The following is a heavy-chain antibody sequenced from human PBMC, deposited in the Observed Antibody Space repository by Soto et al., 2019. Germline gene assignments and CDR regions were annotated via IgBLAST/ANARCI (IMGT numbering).Heavy chain of an antibody. CDR3: ARGPNWIYERLDP. CDR1: GGSFSGYY. V-gene: IGHV4-34*01. D-gene: IGHD1-7*01. CDR2: INHSGST. J-gene: IGHJ5*02. Sequence: PSETLSLTCAVYGGSFSGYYWSWIRQPPGKGLEWIGEINHSGSTNYNPSLKSRVTISVDTSKNQFSLKLSSVTAADTAVYYCARGPNWIYERLDPWGQGTLVTVSS.